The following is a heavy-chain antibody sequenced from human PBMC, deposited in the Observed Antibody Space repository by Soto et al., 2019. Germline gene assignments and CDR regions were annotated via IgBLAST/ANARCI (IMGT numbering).Heavy chain of an antibody. CDR2: INPSGDSR. CDR1: GYTFTSYH. Sequence: GASVKVSCKASGYTFTSYHMHWVRQAPGQGLEWMGKINPSGDSRTYAQKFQGRVTMTGDTSTSTVYMELSSLRSEDTAVYHCARRYYYGTSWLDSWGQGTLVTVSS. J-gene: IGHJ5*01. CDR3: ARRYYYGTSWLDS. D-gene: IGHD3-10*01. V-gene: IGHV1-46*01.